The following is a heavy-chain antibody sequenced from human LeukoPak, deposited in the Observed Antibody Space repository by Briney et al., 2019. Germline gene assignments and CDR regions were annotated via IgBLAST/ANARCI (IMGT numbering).Heavy chain of an antibody. Sequence: SETLSLTCTVSGGSISSGGYYWSWIRQHPGKGLEWIGYIYYSGSTYYNPSLKSRVTISVDTSKNQFSLKLSSVTAADTAVYYCARDTYGSGSYSLGAFDIWGQGTMVTVSS. J-gene: IGHJ3*02. CDR2: IYYSGST. D-gene: IGHD3-10*01. CDR3: ARDTYGSGSYSLGAFDI. V-gene: IGHV4-31*03. CDR1: GGSISSGGYY.